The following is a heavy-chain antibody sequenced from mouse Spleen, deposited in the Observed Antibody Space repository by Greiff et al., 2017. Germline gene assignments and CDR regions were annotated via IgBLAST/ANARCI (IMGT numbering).Heavy chain of an antibody. CDR3: ASLHGGFAY. J-gene: IGHJ3*01. CDR2: ISSGGSYT. Sequence: EVKLVESGGGLVKPGGSLKLSCAASGFTFSSYAMSWVRQTPEKRLEWVATISSGGSYTYYPDSVKGRFTISRDNAKNTLYLQMSSLRSEDTAMYYCASLHGGFAYWGQGTLVTVSA. V-gene: IGHV5-9-1*01. CDR1: GFTFSSYA.